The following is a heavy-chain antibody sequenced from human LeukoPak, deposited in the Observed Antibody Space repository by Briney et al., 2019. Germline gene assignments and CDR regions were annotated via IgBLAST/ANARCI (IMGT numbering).Heavy chain of an antibody. CDR2: IKQDGSEK. V-gene: IGHV3-7*01. CDR1: GFTFSSYW. CDR3: ARDIRLPNYYYYGMDV. D-gene: IGHD5-18*01. Sequence: GGSLRLSCAASGFTFSSYWMSWVRQAPGKGLEWVANIKQDGSEKYYVDSVKGRFTISRDNAKNPLYLQMNSLRAEDTAVYYCARDIRLPNYYYYGMDVWGQGTTVTVSS. J-gene: IGHJ6*02.